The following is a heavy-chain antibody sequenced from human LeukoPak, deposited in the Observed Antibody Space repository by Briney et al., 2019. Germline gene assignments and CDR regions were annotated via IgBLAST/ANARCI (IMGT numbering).Heavy chain of an antibody. Sequence: ASVKVSCKASVYNFNSYGIGWVRQPPRQGREWMGWITAGNGNTDYAQKVQGRVTMTTDTSTSTAYMELRSLRSDDTAVYFCARDLARGYSYGYNAFDIWGQGTMVTVSS. CDR3: ARDLARGYSYGYNAFDI. V-gene: IGHV1-18*01. CDR1: VYNFNSYG. CDR2: ITAGNGNT. D-gene: IGHD5-18*01. J-gene: IGHJ3*02.